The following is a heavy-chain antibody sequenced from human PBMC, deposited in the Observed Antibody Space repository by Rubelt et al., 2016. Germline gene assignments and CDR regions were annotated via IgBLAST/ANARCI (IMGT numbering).Heavy chain of an antibody. Sequence: WYDGSNKYYADSVKGRFTISRDNSKNTLYLQMNSLRAEDTAVYYCARDHRPYYDYVWGSYRYGGSDYWGQGTLVTVSS. V-gene: IGHV3-33*01. CDR3: ARDHRPYYDYVWGSYRYGGSDY. J-gene: IGHJ4*02. CDR2: WYDGSNK. D-gene: IGHD3-16*02.